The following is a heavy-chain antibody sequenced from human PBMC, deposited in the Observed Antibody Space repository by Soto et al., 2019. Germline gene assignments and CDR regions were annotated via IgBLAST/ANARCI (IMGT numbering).Heavy chain of an antibody. D-gene: IGHD6-19*01. Sequence: EVQLLESGGGLVQPGGSLRLSCAASGFNFNIYAMTWVRQAPGKGLEWVSTISPGGDSTYFADSVKGRITISRDNSKNTIYLQKISLTAEDTLKNCSETALGDPSYYCDVDVWGTGTAVPVS. J-gene: IGHJ6*03. V-gene: IGHV3-23*01. CDR2: ISPGGDST. CDR3: ETALGDPSYYCDVDV. CDR1: GFNFNIYA.